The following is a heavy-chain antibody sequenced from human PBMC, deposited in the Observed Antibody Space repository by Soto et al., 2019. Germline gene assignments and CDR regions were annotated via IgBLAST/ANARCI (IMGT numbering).Heavy chain of an antibody. CDR1: GGSFSGYY. Sequence: SETLSLTCAVYGGSFSGYYWSWIRQPPGKWLEWIGEINHSGSTNYNPSLKSRVTISVDTSKNQFSLKLSSVTAADTALYYCARAPRKRTFDYWGQGTLVTVSS. CDR2: INHSGST. CDR3: ARAPRKRTFDY. V-gene: IGHV4-34*01. D-gene: IGHD6-25*01. J-gene: IGHJ4*02.